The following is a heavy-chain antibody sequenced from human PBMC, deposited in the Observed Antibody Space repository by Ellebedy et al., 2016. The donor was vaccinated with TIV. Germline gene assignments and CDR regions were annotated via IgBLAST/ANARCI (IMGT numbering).Heavy chain of an antibody. D-gene: IGHD3-22*01. J-gene: IGHJ4*01. CDR1: GFTLSSYS. CDR3: ARSAHRGSYYVHYFDY. Sequence: GESLKISCAASGFTLSSYSMNWVRQAPGKGLEWVAVIWYDGSNKYYADSVKGRFTISRDNSKNTLYLQMNSLRAEDTAVYYCARSAHRGSYYVHYFDYWGHGTLVTVSS. V-gene: IGHV3-33*08. CDR2: IWYDGSNK.